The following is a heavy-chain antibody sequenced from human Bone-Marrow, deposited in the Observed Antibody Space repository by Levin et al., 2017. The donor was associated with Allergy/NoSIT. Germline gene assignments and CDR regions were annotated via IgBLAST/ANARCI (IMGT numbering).Heavy chain of an antibody. CDR2: INTNTGNP. CDR1: GYTFTNYA. D-gene: IGHD3-22*01. V-gene: IGHV7-4-1*02. Sequence: ASVKVSCKASGYTFTNYAINWVRQAPGQGLEWMGWINTNTGNPTYAQGFSGRFVFSLDTSVSTAYLQISSLKAEDTAVYYCARVGGNSRGYRYFDFWGQGTLVTVSS. CDR3: ARVGGNSRGYRYFDF. J-gene: IGHJ4*02.